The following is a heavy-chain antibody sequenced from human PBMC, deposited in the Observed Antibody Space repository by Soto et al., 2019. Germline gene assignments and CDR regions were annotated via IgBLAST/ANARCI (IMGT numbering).Heavy chain of an antibody. CDR1: GYTFTSYD. V-gene: IGHV1-8*01. CDR2: MNPNSGNT. CDR3: ARERSAAGTGWFDP. J-gene: IGHJ5*02. Sequence: ASVKVSCKASGYTFTSYDINWVRQATGQGLEWMGWMNPNSGNTGYAQKFQGRVTMTRNTSISTAYMELSSLRSEGTAVYYCARERSAAGTGWFDPWGQGTLVTV. D-gene: IGHD6-13*01.